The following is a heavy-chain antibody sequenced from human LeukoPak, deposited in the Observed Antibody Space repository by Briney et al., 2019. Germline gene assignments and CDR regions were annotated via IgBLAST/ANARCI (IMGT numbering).Heavy chain of an antibody. D-gene: IGHD2-2*02. J-gene: IGHJ3*02. V-gene: IGHV3-15*01. CDR3: TTDLVPAAISDAFDI. CDR2: IKSKTDGGTT. CDR1: GFTFSTYA. Sequence: GGSLRLSCAASGFTFSTYAMHWVRQAPGKGLEWVGRIKSKTDGGTTDYAAPVKGRFTISRDDSKNTLYLQMNSLKTEDTAVYYCTTDLVPAAISDAFDIWGQGTMVTVSS.